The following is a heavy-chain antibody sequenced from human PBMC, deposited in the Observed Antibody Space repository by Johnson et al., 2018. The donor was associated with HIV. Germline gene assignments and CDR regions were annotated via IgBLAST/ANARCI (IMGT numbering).Heavy chain of an antibody. CDR2: IKQDGSEK. J-gene: IGHJ3*02. CDR1: GFTFSSYW. CDR3: AKDIAVAGTTDRFDACDI. V-gene: IGHV3-7*05. D-gene: IGHD6-19*01. Sequence: EVQLVESGGGLVQPGGSLRLSCAASGFTFSSYWMTWVRQAPGKGLEWVANIKQDGSEKYCVDSVKGRFTLSRDNAKNSLYLQMNSLRYEDTALYYCAKDIAVAGTTDRFDACDIWGQGTMVTVSS.